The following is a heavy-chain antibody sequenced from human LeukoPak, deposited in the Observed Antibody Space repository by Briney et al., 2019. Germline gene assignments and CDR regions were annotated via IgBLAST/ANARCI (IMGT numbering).Heavy chain of an antibody. CDR2: IKEDGSEK. D-gene: IGHD3-16*02. CDR1: GFTFSSSW. Sequence: GGSLRLSCAASGFTFSSSWMSWVRQAPGKGLEWVANIKEDGSEKYYVDSVKGRFTLSRDNAKTSLYLQMNSLRAEDTAVYFCARDGKYDYVWGSYRAWDYWGQGTLVTVS. CDR3: ARDGKYDYVWGSYRAWDY. J-gene: IGHJ4*02. V-gene: IGHV3-7*01.